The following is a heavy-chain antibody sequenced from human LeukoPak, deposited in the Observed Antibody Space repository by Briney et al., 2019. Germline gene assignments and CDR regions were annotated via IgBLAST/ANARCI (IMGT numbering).Heavy chain of an antibody. CDR2: IGTTGDT. Sequence: GGSLRLSCAASGFIFSDFDMHWVRQVTGKGLEWVSAIGTTGDTYYPGSVKGRFTISRENAKNSLYLQMKSLRAEDTAVYYCARGDGYNFFDYWGQGTLVTVSS. CDR1: GFIFSDFD. D-gene: IGHD5-24*01. J-gene: IGHJ4*02. CDR3: ARGDGYNFFDY. V-gene: IGHV3-13*04.